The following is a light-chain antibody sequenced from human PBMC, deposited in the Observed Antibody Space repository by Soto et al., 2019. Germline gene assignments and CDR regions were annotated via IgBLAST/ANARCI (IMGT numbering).Light chain of an antibody. CDR3: QQSYSTPRT. CDR2: AAS. J-gene: IGKJ1*01. CDR1: QSISSY. Sequence: DIHITQSPSSLSASVGDRVTITCRASQSISSYLNWYQQKPGKAPKVLIYAASSLQSGVPSRFSGSGSGTDFTLTISSLQPEDFATYYCQQSYSTPRTFGQGTKVDIK. V-gene: IGKV1-39*01.